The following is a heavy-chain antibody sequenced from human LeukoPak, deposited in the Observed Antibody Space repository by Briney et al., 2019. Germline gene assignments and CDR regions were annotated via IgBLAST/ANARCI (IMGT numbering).Heavy chain of an antibody. V-gene: IGHV1-2*02. CDR1: GYTFTGYY. CDR2: INPNSGGT. D-gene: IGHD3-10*01. J-gene: IGHJ3*02. Sequence: GASVKVSCKASGYTFTGYYMHWVRQAPGQGLEWMGWINPNSGGTNYAQKFQGRVTMTRDTSISTAYMELSRLRSDNTAVYYCARGSGQSRGAFDIWGQGTMVTVSS. CDR3: ARGSGQSRGAFDI.